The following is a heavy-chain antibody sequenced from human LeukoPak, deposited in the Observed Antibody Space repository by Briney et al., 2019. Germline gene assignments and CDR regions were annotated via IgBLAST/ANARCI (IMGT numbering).Heavy chain of an antibody. CDR3: AVTPYYDILFVDY. V-gene: IGHV1-8*01. Sequence: ASVKVSCKASGYTFTSYDINWVRQATGEGLEWMGWMNPNSGNTGYAQKFQGRVTMTRNTSISTAYMELSSLRSEDTAMYYCAVTPYYDILFVDYWGQGTLVTVSS. CDR1: GYTFTSYD. D-gene: IGHD3-9*01. CDR2: MNPNSGNT. J-gene: IGHJ4*02.